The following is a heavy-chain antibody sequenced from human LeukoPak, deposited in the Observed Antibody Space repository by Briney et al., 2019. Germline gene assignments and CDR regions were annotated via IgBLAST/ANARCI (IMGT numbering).Heavy chain of an antibody. J-gene: IGHJ4*02. Sequence: SETLSLTCTVSGGSISSYYWSWIRQPPGKGLEWIGYIYYSGSTNYNPSLKSRVTISVDTSKNQFSLKLCSVTAADTAVYYCAREGVTVTRLGYFDYWGQGTLVTVSS. V-gene: IGHV4-59*01. CDR1: GGSISSYY. D-gene: IGHD4-11*01. CDR2: IYYSGST. CDR3: AREGVTVTRLGYFDY.